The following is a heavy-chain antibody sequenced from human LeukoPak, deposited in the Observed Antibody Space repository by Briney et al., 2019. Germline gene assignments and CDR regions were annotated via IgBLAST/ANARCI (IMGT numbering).Heavy chain of an antibody. CDR2: IYSGGST. CDR1: GLTVSDNY. D-gene: IGHD4-17*01. J-gene: IGHJ3*02. Sequence: GGSLRLSCAASGLTVSDNYMSWVRQAPGKGLEWVSVIYSGGSTHYADSVKGRFTISRHNSENTLYLQMNSLRAEDTAVYYCAREVTVSQAAFDIWGQGTLVTVSS. V-gene: IGHV3-53*04. CDR3: AREVTVSQAAFDI.